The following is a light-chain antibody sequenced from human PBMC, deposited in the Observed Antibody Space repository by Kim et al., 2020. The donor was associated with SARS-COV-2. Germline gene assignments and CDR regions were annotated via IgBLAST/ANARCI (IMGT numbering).Light chain of an antibody. Sequence: SPGERATPSCRASQTVTSNYLAWYQQKPGQAPRLLIYGASSRATGIPDRFSGSGSGTDFTLTISRLESEDFAVYYCQQYGSSPATFGQGTKVDIK. CDR1: QTVTSNY. J-gene: IGKJ1*01. CDR2: GAS. CDR3: QQYGSSPAT. V-gene: IGKV3-20*01.